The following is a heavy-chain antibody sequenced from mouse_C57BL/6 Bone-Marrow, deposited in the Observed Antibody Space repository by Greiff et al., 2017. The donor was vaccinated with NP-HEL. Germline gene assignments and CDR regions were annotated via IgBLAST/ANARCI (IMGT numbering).Heavy chain of an antibody. CDR1: GFTFSDYY. CDR2: ISTGGGSP. Sequence: EVKLMESGGGLVQPGGSLKLSCAASGFTFSDYYMYWVRQTPEKRLEWVAYISTGGGSPSYPDTVKGRFTISRDNAKNTLYLQMSRLKSEDTAMYYCAGQHPCGRSLDWYFDVWGTGTTVTVSS. V-gene: IGHV5-12*01. J-gene: IGHJ1*03. D-gene: IGHD1-1*01. CDR3: AGQHPCGRSLDWYFDV.